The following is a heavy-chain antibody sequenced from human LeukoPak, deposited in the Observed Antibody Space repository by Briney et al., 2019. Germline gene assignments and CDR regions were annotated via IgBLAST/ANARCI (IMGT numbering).Heavy chain of an antibody. J-gene: IGHJ4*02. Sequence: GGSLRLSCAASGFTFSSSAMSWVRQAPGKGLEWVANIKQDGSEKYYVDSVKGRFTISRDNAKNSLYLQMNSLRAEDTAVYYCARDVAMVRGVDNYFDYWGQGTLVTVSS. V-gene: IGHV3-7*01. D-gene: IGHD3-10*01. CDR1: GFTFSSSA. CDR3: ARDVAMVRGVDNYFDY. CDR2: IKQDGSEK.